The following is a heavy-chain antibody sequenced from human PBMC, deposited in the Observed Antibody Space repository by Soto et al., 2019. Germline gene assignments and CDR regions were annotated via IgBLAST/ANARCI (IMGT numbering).Heavy chain of an antibody. CDR3: AHDSGSYLCGFGYLDY. Sequence: QITLKESGPTLVKPTQTLTLTCTFSGFSLSTSGVGVGWIRQPPGKALEWLALIHWNDDKRYSPSLKSRLTITKDTSKNQVVLTMTNMDQVDTATYYCAHDSGSYLCGFGYLDYWGQGTLVTVSS. D-gene: IGHD1-26*01. CDR1: GFSLSTSGVG. CDR2: IHWNDDK. J-gene: IGHJ4*02. V-gene: IGHV2-5*01.